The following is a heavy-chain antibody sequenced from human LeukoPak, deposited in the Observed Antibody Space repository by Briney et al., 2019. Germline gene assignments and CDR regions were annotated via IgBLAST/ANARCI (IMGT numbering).Heavy chain of an antibody. CDR3: TRGGFDHNMDV. J-gene: IGHJ6*03. V-gene: IGHV3-74*01. D-gene: IGHD3-9*01. CDR2: IDNDGTDT. CDR1: GFSLSRYW. Sequence: GGSLRLSCAASGFSLSRYWVHWVRQAPGTGLVWVSYIDNDGTDTNYADSVRGRFTVSRDNAKNTLYLQMNGLRAEDTAVYYCTRGGFDHNMDVWGKGTTVT.